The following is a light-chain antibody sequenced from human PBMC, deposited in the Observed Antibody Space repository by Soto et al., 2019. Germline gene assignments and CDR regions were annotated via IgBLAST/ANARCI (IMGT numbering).Light chain of an antibody. Sequence: DIQVTQSPSSLSASLGDRATITCRANQAIGVDLAWFQQQPGKAPNLLIYAASALQSGVPSRFSGSGSGTDFTLTISSLQPEDIATYYCQKYNSAPLTFGGGTKVEI. J-gene: IGKJ4*01. CDR3: QKYNSAPLT. CDR2: AAS. V-gene: IGKV1-27*01. CDR1: QAIGVD.